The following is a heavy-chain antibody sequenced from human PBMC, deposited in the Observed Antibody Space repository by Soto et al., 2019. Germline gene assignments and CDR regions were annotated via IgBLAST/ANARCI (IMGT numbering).Heavy chain of an antibody. J-gene: IGHJ6*02. D-gene: IGHD3-3*01. V-gene: IGHV4-59*01. CDR3: GRSDGYDFSSRAEACMDV. CDR2: IYYSGST. CDR1: GGSISSYY. Sequence: SETLSLTCTVCGGSISSYYWSWIRQPPGKGLEWIGYIYYSGSTNYNPSLKSRVSISVDTSKNQFSLKLSSVTAADTAVYYCGRSDGYDFSSRAEACMDVWGQGTTVTVSS.